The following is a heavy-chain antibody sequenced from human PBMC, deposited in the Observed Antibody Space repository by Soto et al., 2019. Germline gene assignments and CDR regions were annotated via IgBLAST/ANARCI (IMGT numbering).Heavy chain of an antibody. Sequence: HPWGSLRLSCATSGLTFNNYAMSWVRQAPGGGLEWVSSMSGSSSTTYYADSVRGRFTISRDRSKNTLYLQMNSLKTEDTAMYYCARELMTTVTYFDYWGQGTLVTVSS. CDR1: GLTFNNYA. V-gene: IGHV3-23*01. J-gene: IGHJ4*02. CDR3: ARELMTTVTYFDY. D-gene: IGHD4-17*01. CDR2: MSGSSSTT.